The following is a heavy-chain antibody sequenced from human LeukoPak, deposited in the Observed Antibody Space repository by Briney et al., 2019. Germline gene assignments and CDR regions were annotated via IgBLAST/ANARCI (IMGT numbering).Heavy chain of an antibody. CDR3: ATQASGWDLGY. CDR2: IYSGDSDT. J-gene: IGHJ4*02. Sequence: GESLKISCKGSGYSFTTYWIGWVRQMPGKGLEWMGIIYSGDSDTRYSPSFQGQVTISVDKSINTAYLQWSSLKASDTAMYYCATQASGWDLGYWGQGTLVTVSS. V-gene: IGHV5-51*01. CDR1: GYSFTTYW. D-gene: IGHD6-19*01.